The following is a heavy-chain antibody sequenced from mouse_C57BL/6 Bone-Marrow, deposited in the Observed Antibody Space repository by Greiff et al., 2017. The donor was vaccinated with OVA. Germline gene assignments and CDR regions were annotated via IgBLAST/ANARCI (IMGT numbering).Heavy chain of an antibody. CDR2: IYPGGGYT. D-gene: IGHD3-3*01. J-gene: IGHJ2*01. V-gene: IGHV1-63*01. Sequence: VQLQQSGAELVRPGTSVKMSCKASGYTFTNYWIGWAKQSPGHGLEWIGDIYPGGGYTNYNEKFKGKATLTADKSSSTAYMQFSSLTSEDSAIYYCARGTYFDYWGQGTTLTVSS. CDR1: GYTFTNYW. CDR3: ARGTYFDY.